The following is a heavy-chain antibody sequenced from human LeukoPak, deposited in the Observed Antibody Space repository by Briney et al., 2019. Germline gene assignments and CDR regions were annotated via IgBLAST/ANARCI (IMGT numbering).Heavy chain of an antibody. V-gene: IGHV4-39*02. CDR3: ARDLRTYGSGSYYPDY. D-gene: IGHD3-10*01. J-gene: IGHJ4*02. CDR1: GGSISSNSYY. Sequence: KPAETLSLTCTVSGGSISSNSYYWVWIRQPPGKGLEWIGSLYYSGSTYYTPSLKSRVTLSVETSNNQFSLKLSSVTAADTAVYYCARDLRTYGSGSYYPDYWGQGTLVTVSS. CDR2: LYYSGST.